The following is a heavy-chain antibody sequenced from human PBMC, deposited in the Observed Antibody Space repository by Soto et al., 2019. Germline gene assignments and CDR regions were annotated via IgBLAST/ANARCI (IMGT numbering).Heavy chain of an antibody. Sequence: SETLSLTCSFSVCLLTSYYCSLILQSSGKELEWIGRIYTTGTTNYNPSFKSRVTMSMDRSKNQFSLKLSSVGAADTAVYYCARDLGIRVDGNGWLEHWGQGNMVTVS. CDR3: ARDLGIRVDGNGWLEH. J-gene: IGHJ5*02. CDR1: VCLLTSYY. D-gene: IGHD6-19*01. V-gene: IGHV4-4*07. CDR2: IYTTGTT.